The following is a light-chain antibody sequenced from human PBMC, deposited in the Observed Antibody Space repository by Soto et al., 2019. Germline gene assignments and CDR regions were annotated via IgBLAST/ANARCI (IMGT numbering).Light chain of an antibody. CDR1: SSDVGGYNY. V-gene: IGLV2-11*01. CDR3: CSYAGSYHVV. CDR2: DVS. Sequence: QSALTQPRSVSGSPGQSVPISCTGTSSDVGGYNYVSWYQQHPGKAPKLMIYDVSKRPSGVPDRFSGSKSGNTASLTISGLQAEDEADYYCCSYAGSYHVVFGGWTKLTV. J-gene: IGLJ2*01.